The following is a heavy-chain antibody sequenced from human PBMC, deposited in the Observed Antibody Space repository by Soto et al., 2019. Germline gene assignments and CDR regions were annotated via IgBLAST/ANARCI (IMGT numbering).Heavy chain of an antibody. CDR1: GFTFSSYG. CDR3: ASDVTPGGSSAFDI. V-gene: IGHV3-30*03. Sequence: GGSLRLSCAASGFTFSSYGMHWVRQAPGKGLEWVAVISYDGSDKYYADSVKGRFTISRDNSKNTLYVQMNSLRAEDTAVYYCASDVTPGGSSAFDIWGQGTMVTVSS. D-gene: IGHD2-15*01. J-gene: IGHJ3*02. CDR2: ISYDGSDK.